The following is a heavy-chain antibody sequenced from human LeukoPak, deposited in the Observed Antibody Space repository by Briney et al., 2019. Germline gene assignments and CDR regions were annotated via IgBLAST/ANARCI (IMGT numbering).Heavy chain of an antibody. D-gene: IGHD6-6*01. J-gene: IGHJ4*02. CDR1: GFTFSSYA. CDR3: AKDFYSSSSGLNY. CDR2: ISYDGSNK. Sequence: GGSLRLSCAASGFTFSSYAMHWVRQAPGKGLEWVAVISYDGSNKYYADSVKGRFTISRDNSKNTLYLQMNSLRAEDTAVYYCAKDFYSSSSGLNYWGQGTLVTVSS. V-gene: IGHV3-30-3*01.